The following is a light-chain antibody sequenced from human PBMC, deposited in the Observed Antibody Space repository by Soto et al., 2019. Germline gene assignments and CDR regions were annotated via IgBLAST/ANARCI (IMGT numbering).Light chain of an antibody. Sequence: DIQMTQSPSSLSASVGDTISITCRSFQTISKSLNWYQQRPGKAPEVLVWDASSLQRGVPSRFSGSGSGTEFTLTISSLQPDDFATYYCQQYNGYSTWTFGQGTKVDIK. CDR3: QQYNGYSTWT. CDR1: QTISKS. V-gene: IGKV1-5*01. J-gene: IGKJ1*01. CDR2: DAS.